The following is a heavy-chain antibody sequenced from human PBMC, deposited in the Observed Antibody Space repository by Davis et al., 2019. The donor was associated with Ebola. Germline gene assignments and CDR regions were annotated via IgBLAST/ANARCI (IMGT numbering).Heavy chain of an antibody. J-gene: IGHJ4*02. CDR2: ISSSTKTT. CDR1: GFTFSTFG. CDR3: ARDRPEDVLLWVGESSVPLVY. D-gene: IGHD3-10*01. V-gene: IGHV3-48*02. Sequence: GESLKISCAASGFTFSTFGMNWVRQAPGKGLEWISYISSSTKTTYYADSVKGRFTISRDNAKNSLSLQMNSLRDDDTAVYYCARDRPEDVLLWVGESSVPLVYWGQGTRVTVSS.